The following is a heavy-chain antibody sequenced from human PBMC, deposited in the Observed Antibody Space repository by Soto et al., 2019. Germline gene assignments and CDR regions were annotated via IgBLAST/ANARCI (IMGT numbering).Heavy chain of an antibody. CDR2: INRDGSKK. V-gene: IGHV3-7*05. CDR1: GFTLSAYW. CDR3: ARDVSPGSSSLYLDAFDI. D-gene: IGHD6-13*01. J-gene: IGHJ3*02. Sequence: EVQLEESGGDLVQPGGSLRLSCAASGFTLSAYWMTWVRQAPGKGLEWVANINRDGSKKSYLDSERGRFTISRDNVVNSLYLQMDSLRADDTALYYCARDVSPGSSSLYLDAFDIWGQGTMVTVSS.